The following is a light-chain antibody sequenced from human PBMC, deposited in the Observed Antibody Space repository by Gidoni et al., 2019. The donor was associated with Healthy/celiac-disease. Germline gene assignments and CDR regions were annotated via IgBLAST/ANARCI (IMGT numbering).Light chain of an antibody. J-gene: IGKJ4*01. Sequence: EIVLTQSPGTPSFSPGESATLSCRASQSVSSSYLAWYQQKPGQAPRLLIYGASSRATGIPDRFSGSGSGTDFTLTISRLEPEDFAVYYCQQYGSSPLTFGGXTKVEIK. CDR1: QSVSSSY. CDR2: GAS. V-gene: IGKV3-20*01. CDR3: QQYGSSPLT.